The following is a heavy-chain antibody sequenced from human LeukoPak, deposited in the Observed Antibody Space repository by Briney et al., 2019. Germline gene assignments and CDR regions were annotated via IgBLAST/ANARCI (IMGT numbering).Heavy chain of an antibody. Sequence: GASVKVSCKASGYTFTGYYMHWVRQAPGQGLEWMGWINPNSGDTKYAQKFQGRVTMTRDTSISTAYMELGRLRSDDTAVYYCASSQPGYSYGLYWYFDLWGRGTLVTVSS. CDR3: ASSQPGYSYGLYWYFDL. CDR2: INPNSGDT. J-gene: IGHJ2*01. V-gene: IGHV1-2*02. D-gene: IGHD5-18*01. CDR1: GYTFTGYY.